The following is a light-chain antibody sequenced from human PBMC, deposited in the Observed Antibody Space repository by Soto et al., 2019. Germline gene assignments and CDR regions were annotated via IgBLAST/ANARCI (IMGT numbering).Light chain of an antibody. V-gene: IGKV1-5*01. CDR3: QQYSSYWT. J-gene: IGKJ1*01. CDR2: DAS. CDR1: QSISSW. Sequence: DIQMTQSPSTLSASVGDRVTITCRASQSISSWLAWYQQKPGKAPKLLIYDASNLESGVPSRFSGRGSGTEFTLTISGLQPDDFATYYCQQYSSYWTFGQGTKVDIK.